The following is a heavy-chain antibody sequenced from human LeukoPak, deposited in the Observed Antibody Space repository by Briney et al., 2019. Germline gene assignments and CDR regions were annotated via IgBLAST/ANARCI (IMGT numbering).Heavy chain of an antibody. Sequence: PWGSLRLSCVASGFTFGKYWMSWVRQAPGKGLEWVANIKLDGSEKNYVDSVKGRFTISRDNTKNSLYLQMNSLRVEDTAVFYCARDQYDTWSRRGNFDSWGQGTLVTVSS. CDR1: GFTFGKYW. CDR3: ARDQYDTWSRRGNFDS. J-gene: IGHJ4*02. CDR2: IKLDGSEK. V-gene: IGHV3-7*03. D-gene: IGHD3-3*01.